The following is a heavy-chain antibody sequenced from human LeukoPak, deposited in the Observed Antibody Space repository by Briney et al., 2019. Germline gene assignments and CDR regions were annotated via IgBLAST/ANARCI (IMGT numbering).Heavy chain of an antibody. CDR2: IYYSGST. Sequence: SETLSLTCTVSGGSISSYYWSWIRQPPGKGLEWIGYIYYSGSTNYNPSLKSRVTISVDTSKNQFSLKLSSVTAADTAVYYCARLAGYCSSTSCYSVSWFDPWGQGTLVTVSS. V-gene: IGHV4-59*08. J-gene: IGHJ5*02. CDR3: ARLAGYCSSTSCYSVSWFDP. CDR1: GGSISSYY. D-gene: IGHD2-2*01.